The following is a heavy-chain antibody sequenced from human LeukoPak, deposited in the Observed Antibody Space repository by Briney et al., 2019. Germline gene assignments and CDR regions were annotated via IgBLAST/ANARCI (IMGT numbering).Heavy chain of an antibody. V-gene: IGHV1-69*05. CDR3: ARDQEGFDY. CDR2: IIPIFGTA. CDR1: GFTFSSYA. Sequence: PGGSLRLSCAASGFTFSSYAISWVRQAPGQGLEWMGGIIPIFGTASYAQKFQGRVTVTRDTSTSTVHMELSGLRSEDTAVYYCARDQEGFDYWGQGTLVTVSS. J-gene: IGHJ4*02.